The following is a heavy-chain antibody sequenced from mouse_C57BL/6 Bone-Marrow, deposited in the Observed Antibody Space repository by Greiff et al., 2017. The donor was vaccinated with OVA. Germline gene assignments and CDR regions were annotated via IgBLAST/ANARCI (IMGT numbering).Heavy chain of an antibody. V-gene: IGHV1-39*01. J-gene: IGHJ1*03. D-gene: IGHD1-1*01. CDR2: INPNYGTT. CDR1: GYSFTDYN. Sequence: VQLQQSGPELVKPGASVKISCKASGYSFTDYNMNWVKQSNGKSLEWIGVINPNYGTTSYNQKFKGKATLTVDKSSSTAYMPLNSLTSDDSAVYYCAISLHDSGSNARYIDVWGTGTTVTVSS. CDR3: AISLHDSGSNARYIDV.